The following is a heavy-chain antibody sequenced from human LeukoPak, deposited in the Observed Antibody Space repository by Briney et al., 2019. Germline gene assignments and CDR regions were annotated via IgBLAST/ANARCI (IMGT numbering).Heavy chain of an antibody. CDR3: ARVGTIANAILDC. CDR2: TRNKANSYTT. V-gene: IGHV3-72*01. Sequence: GGSLRLSCAASGFTFSDHYMDWVRQAPGKGLEWVGRTRNKANSYTTEYAASVKGRFTISRDDSKNSLYLQMNSLKTEDTAVYYCARVGTIANAILDCWGQGTLVTVSS. J-gene: IGHJ4*02. CDR1: GFTFSDHY. D-gene: IGHD3/OR15-3a*01.